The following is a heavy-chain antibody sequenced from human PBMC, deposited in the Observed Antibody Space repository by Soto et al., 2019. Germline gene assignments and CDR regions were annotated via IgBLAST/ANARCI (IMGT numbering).Heavy chain of an antibody. Sequence: SETLSLTCAVYGGSFTSYFWSWIRQPPGKGLEWIGEINPSGSTNYNPSLKSRVTISVDTSKNQFSLHLTSVTAADTAVYYCARIEYDFWSGYPDVWGKGTTVTVSS. CDR1: GGSFTSYF. D-gene: IGHD3-3*01. CDR2: INPSGST. J-gene: IGHJ6*04. CDR3: ARIEYDFWSGYPDV. V-gene: IGHV4-34*01.